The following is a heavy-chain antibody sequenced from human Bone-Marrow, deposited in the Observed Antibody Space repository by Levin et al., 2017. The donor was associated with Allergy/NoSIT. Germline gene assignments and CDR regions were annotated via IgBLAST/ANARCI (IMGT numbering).Heavy chain of an antibody. D-gene: IGHD6-19*01. CDR2: ISGYTGNT. CDR1: GYTFTSYA. J-gene: IGHJ4*02. V-gene: IGHV1-18*01. Sequence: ASVKVSCKASGYTFTSYAISWVRQAPGQGLEWMGWISGYTGNTNSAENFQGRLTMTTDTSTSTGYMELRSLSSDDTAVYYCARDSPESSGWYGFDYWGQGAQVTVSS. CDR3: ARDSPESSGWYGFDY.